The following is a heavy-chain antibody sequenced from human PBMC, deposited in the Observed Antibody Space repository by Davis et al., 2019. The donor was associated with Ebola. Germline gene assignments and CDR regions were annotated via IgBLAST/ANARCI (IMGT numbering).Heavy chain of an antibody. J-gene: IGHJ3*02. CDR1: GGSFSGYY. Sequence: MPGGSLRLSCAVYGGSFSGYYWSWIRQPPGKGLEWIGEINHSGSTNYNPSLKSRVTISVDTSKNQFSLKLSSVTAADTAVYYCARTLFLEWSFDIWGQGTMVTVSS. D-gene: IGHD3-3*01. V-gene: IGHV4-34*01. CDR3: ARTLFLEWSFDI. CDR2: INHSGST.